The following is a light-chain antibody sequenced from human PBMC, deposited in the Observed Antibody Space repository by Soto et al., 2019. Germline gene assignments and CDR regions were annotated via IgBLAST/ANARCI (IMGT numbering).Light chain of an antibody. CDR3: AAWGDSLNTWV. CDR1: SSNIGSNA. J-gene: IGLJ3*02. V-gene: IGLV1-44*01. CDR2: SDD. Sequence: QSVLTQPPSASGTPGQRVTISCSGSSSNIGSNAVSWYQHFPGTAPKVLIYSDDQRPSGVPDRFSASKSGTSASLAISGLRAEDEADYFCAAWGDSLNTWVFGGGTKVTVL.